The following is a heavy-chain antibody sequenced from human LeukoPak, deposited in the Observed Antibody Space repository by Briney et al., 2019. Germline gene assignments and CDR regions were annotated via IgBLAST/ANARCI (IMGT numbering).Heavy chain of an antibody. D-gene: IGHD3-16*02. CDR1: GFTFSSYW. CDR2: INSDGSST. J-gene: IGHJ4*02. V-gene: IGHV3-74*01. Sequence: GGSLRLSCAASGFTFSSYWMHWVRQAPGKGLVWVSRINSDGSSTSYADSVKGRFTISRDNSKNTLYLQMNSLRAEDTAVYYCAKPLSRLSPYYFDYWGQGTLVTVSS. CDR3: AKPLSRLSPYYFDY.